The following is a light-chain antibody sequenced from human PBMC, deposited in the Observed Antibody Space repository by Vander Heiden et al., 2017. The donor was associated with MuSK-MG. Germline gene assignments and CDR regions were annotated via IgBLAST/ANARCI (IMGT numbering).Light chain of an antibody. Sequence: DIVMTQSPLSLPVTPGEPASISCRSSQSLLHSNGYNYLDWYLQKPGQSPQLQIYLGSNRASGVPDRFSGSGSGTDFTLKISRVEAEDVGVYYCMQALQTWTFGQGTKVEIK. J-gene: IGKJ1*01. CDR3: MQALQTWT. V-gene: IGKV2-28*01. CDR1: QSLLHSNGYNY. CDR2: LGS.